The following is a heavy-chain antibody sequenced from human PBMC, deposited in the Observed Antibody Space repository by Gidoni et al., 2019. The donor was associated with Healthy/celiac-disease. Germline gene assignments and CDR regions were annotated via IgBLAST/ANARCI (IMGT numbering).Heavy chain of an antibody. Sequence: QVQLVQSGAEVKKPGASVKISCKASGYTFTSYGISWVRQAPGQGLEWMGWISAYNGNTNYAQKLQGRVTMTTDTSTSTAYMELRSLRSDDTAVYYCARDLSPWLVGAYFDYWGQGTLVTVSS. CDR2: ISAYNGNT. CDR3: ARDLSPWLVGAYFDY. CDR1: GYTFTSYG. V-gene: IGHV1-18*01. D-gene: IGHD1-26*01. J-gene: IGHJ4*02.